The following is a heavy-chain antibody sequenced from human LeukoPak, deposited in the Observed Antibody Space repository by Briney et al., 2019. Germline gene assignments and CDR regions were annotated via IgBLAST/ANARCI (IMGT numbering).Heavy chain of an antibody. Sequence: GGSLRLSCAASGFTFSSYAMSWVRQAPGKGLEWVSTISGSGAGTYYADSVKGRFTISRDNSKNTLYLQMNSLRAEDTAVYYCATGYYYDSSGYSGECFDYWGQGTLVTVSS. D-gene: IGHD3-22*01. J-gene: IGHJ4*02. V-gene: IGHV3-23*01. CDR1: GFTFSSYA. CDR2: ISGSGAGT. CDR3: ATGYYYDSSGYSGECFDY.